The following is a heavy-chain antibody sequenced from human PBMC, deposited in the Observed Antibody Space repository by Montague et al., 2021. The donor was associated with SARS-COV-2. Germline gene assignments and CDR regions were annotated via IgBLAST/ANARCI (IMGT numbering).Heavy chain of an antibody. V-gene: IGHV4-59*01. D-gene: IGHD3-16*02. J-gene: IGHJ6*02. CDR2: LYHSGGT. Sequence: SETLSLTCAVSVDSIGGYYWSWIRQPPGKGLSWIGYLYHSGGTSNNPSLRSRVTISADTSKNQVSLKMTSVTTADTAVYYCARDSGECSRTTCYRPYYYGLAVWGQGTTVTVSS. CDR1: VDSIGGYY. CDR3: ARDSGECSRTTCYRPYYYGLAV.